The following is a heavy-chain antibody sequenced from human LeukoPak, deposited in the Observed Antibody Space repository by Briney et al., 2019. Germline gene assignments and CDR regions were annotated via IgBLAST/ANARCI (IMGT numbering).Heavy chain of an antibody. V-gene: IGHV3-74*01. Sequence: GGSLRLSCAASGFTFSNYWMHWVRQAPGKGLVWVSRINSDGSNTSYADSVKGRFTISRDNAKNTLYLQMNSLRAEDTAVYYCARRAGAYSHPYDYWGQGTLVTVSS. CDR2: INSDGSNT. J-gene: IGHJ4*02. D-gene: IGHD4/OR15-4a*01. CDR3: ARRAGAYSHPYDY. CDR1: GFTFSNYW.